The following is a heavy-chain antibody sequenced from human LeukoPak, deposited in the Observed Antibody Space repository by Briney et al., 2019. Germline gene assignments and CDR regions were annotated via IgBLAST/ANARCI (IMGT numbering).Heavy chain of an antibody. CDR3: AKGYHCSSTSCYLTAHYYYYGMDV. CDR1: GFTFSSYA. J-gene: IGHJ6*02. CDR2: ISGSGGST. Sequence: GGSLRLSCAASGFTFSSYAMSWVRQAPGKGLEWVSAISGSGGSTYYADSVKGRFTISRDNSKNTLYLQMNSLRAEDTAVYYCAKGYHCSSTSCYLTAHYYYYGMDVWGQGTTVTVSS. D-gene: IGHD2-2*01. V-gene: IGHV3-23*01.